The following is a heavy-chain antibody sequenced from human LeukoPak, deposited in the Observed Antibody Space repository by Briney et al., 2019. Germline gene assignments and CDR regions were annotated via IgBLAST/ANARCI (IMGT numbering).Heavy chain of an antibody. D-gene: IGHD3-16*01. V-gene: IGHV3-11*01. CDR2: ISGSGSDI. J-gene: IGHJ5*02. Sequence: GGSLRLSCVVSGFSFSDSYMTWIRQTPGKGLEWLAYISGSGSDIYYADSVKGRFTISRDNSKNTLYLQMNSLRAEDTAVYYCAKDIRNYDYVWGSQTLRNPWGQGTLVTVSS. CDR3: AKDIRNYDYVWGSQTLRNP. CDR1: GFSFSDSY.